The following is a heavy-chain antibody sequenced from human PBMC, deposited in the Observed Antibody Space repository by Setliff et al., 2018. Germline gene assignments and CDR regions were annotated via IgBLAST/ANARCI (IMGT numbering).Heavy chain of an antibody. CDR2: IYTSGST. J-gene: IGHJ4*02. CDR1: GGSISSYY. Sequence: PSETLSLTCTVSGGSISSYYWSWIRQPAGKGLEWIGRIYTSGSTNYNPSLKSRVTMSVDTSENQSSLKLSSVTAADTAFYYCARAPSVELVTIRTNSWFTYWGQGTLVTVS. CDR3: ARAPSVELVTIRTNSWFTY. V-gene: IGHV4-4*07. D-gene: IGHD5-18*01.